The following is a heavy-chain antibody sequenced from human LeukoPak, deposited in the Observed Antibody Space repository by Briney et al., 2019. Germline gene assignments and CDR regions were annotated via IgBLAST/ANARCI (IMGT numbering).Heavy chain of an antibody. J-gene: IGHJ4*02. Sequence: GGSLRLSCAASGFTFSSYSMNWVRQAPGKGLEWVSSINILSNYIYYADSVKGRFTISRDNAKNSQYLQMNSLRAEDTAVYYCARDTGYNTFDYWGQGTLVTVSS. CDR1: GFTFSSYS. V-gene: IGHV3-21*04. D-gene: IGHD5-24*01. CDR3: ARDTGYNTFDY. CDR2: INILSNYI.